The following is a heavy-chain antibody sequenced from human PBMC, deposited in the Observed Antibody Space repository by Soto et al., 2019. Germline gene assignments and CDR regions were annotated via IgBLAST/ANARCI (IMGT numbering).Heavy chain of an antibody. CDR1: GYTFTSYG. CDR3: ARVGLTMIVVPFGVR. J-gene: IGHJ4*02. Sequence: QVQLVQSGAEVKKPGASVKVSCKASGYTFTSYGISWVRQAPGRGLEWMGWIHTANGNTKYAQKFQGRVTMTTDTSTTTAYMELRSLRYDDTAVYYCARVGLTMIVVPFGVRCGQGTLVTVSS. D-gene: IGHD3-22*01. V-gene: IGHV1-18*04. CDR2: IHTANGNT.